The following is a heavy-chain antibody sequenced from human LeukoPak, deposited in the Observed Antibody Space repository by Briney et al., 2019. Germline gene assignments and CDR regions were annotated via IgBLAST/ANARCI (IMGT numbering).Heavy chain of an antibody. Sequence: GGSLRLSCAASGFTFSSYSMNWVRQAPGKGLEWVSYISSSSSTIYYADSVKGRFTISRDNAKNSLYLQMNSLRAEDTAVYYCARYCSSTSCYDYGMDVWGQGTTVTVSS. CDR3: ARYCSSTSCYDYGMDV. D-gene: IGHD2-2*01. CDR1: GFTFSSYS. J-gene: IGHJ6*02. V-gene: IGHV3-48*04. CDR2: ISSSSSTI.